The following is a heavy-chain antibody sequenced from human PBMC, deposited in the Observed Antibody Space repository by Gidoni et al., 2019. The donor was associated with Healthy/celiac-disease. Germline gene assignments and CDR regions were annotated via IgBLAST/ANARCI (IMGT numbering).Heavy chain of an antibody. CDR1: GDTFTGYY. D-gene: IGHD4-4*01. V-gene: IGHV1-2*02. J-gene: IGHJ4*02. CDR3: ARDWGTIQYHGGDY. Sequence: QVQLVQSGAAVKKPGASVKVSCKASGDTFTGYYMHWVRQAPGQGLEWMGLINPNSGGTNYSQKFQGRVTMARDTSIITAYMELSRLRSDHTAVYYCARDWGTIQYHGGDYWGQGTLVTVSS. CDR2: INPNSGGT.